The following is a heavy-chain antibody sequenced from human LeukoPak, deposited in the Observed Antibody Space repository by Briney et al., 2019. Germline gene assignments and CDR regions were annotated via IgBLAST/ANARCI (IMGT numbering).Heavy chain of an antibody. CDR1: GYSFTSYW. J-gene: IGHJ4*02. CDR3: ARQLERNYFDY. D-gene: IGHD1-1*01. Sequence: GESLKIPRKGSGYSFTSYWIGWVRQMPGKGLEWMGIIYPGDSDTRYSPSFQGQVTISADKSISTAYLQWSSLKASDTAMYYCARQLERNYFDYWGQGTLVTVSS. CDR2: IYPGDSDT. V-gene: IGHV5-51*01.